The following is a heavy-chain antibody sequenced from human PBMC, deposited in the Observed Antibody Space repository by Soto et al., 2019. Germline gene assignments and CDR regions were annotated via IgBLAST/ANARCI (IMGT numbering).Heavy chain of an antibody. D-gene: IGHD3-10*01. CDR2: VSGYTGNT. V-gene: IGHV1-18*01. J-gene: IGHJ6*02. Sequence: QVQLVQSETEVKKPGASVKVSCKASGYIFTNYDITWVRQAPGQGLEWMGWVSGYTGNTKYAQKFQDRVTMTTDTSTSTVYMELRSLRSDDTAVYYCARFGSAPYYYYGVYVSGQGTTVFVSS. CDR1: GYIFTNYD. CDR3: ARFGSAPYYYYGVYV.